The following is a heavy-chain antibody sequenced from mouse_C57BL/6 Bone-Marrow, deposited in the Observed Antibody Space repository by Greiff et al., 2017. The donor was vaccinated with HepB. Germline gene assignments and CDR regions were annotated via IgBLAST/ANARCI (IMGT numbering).Heavy chain of an antibody. D-gene: IGHD1-1*01. CDR1: GFTFSDYG. Sequence: EVHLVESGGGLVKPGGSLKLSCAASGFTFSDYGMHWVRQAPEKGLEWVAYISSGSSTIYYADTVKGRFTISRDNAKNTLFLQMTSLRSEDTAMYYCARDANYLWYFDVWGTGTTVTVSS. J-gene: IGHJ1*03. CDR2: ISSGSSTI. V-gene: IGHV5-17*01. CDR3: ARDANYLWYFDV.